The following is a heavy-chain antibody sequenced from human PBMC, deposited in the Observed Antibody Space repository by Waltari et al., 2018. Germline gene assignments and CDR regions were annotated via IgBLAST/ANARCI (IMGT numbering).Heavy chain of an antibody. V-gene: IGHV3-30*03. Sequence: QVKLVESGGGVGEPWRSLRLTWAASGLLFADNGMHWVRQAPGKGLEWVASISYDGYNKYYGDSVKGRFTISRDNSAKTLHLQMSSLTTEDTAVYYCARDRWLQSRGYFDYWGQETQVTVSS. D-gene: IGHD3-9*01. CDR3: ARDRWLQSRGYFDY. J-gene: IGHJ4*02. CDR2: ISYDGYNK. CDR1: GLLFADNG.